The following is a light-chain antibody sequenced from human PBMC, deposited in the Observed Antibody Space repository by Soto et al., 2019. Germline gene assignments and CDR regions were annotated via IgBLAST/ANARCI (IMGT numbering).Light chain of an antibody. CDR3: NSYAGSNNLV. CDR1: SSDVGGYNY. Sequence: QSALAQPPSASGSPRQSVTISCTGTSSDVGGYNYVFWYQQHPGKAPKLMIYEVSKRPSGVPDRFSGSKSGNTASLTVSGLQAEDEADYYCNSYAGSNNLVFGGGTKLTVL. V-gene: IGLV2-8*01. J-gene: IGLJ2*01. CDR2: EVS.